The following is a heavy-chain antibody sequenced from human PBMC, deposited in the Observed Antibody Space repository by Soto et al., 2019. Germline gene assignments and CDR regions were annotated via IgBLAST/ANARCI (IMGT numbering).Heavy chain of an antibody. CDR2: IIPIFGTA. V-gene: IGHV1-69*12. D-gene: IGHD3-10*01. CDR1: GGTFSSYA. CDR3: ASRGVSSSSYHYGMDV. Sequence: QVQLVQSGAEVKKPGSSVKVSCKASGGTFSSYAISWVRQAPGQGLEWMGGIIPIFGTANYAQKFQGRVTIIADESTSTAYMELRSLTSDDTAVYYCASRGVSSSSYHYGMDVWGQGTTITVSS. J-gene: IGHJ6*02.